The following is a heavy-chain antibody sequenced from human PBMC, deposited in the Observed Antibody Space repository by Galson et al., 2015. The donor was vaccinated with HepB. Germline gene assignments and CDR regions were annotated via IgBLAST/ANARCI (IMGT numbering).Heavy chain of an antibody. J-gene: IGHJ4*02. Sequence: SLSLSCAASGFTFGDYAMSWVRQGPGKGLEWVGFIRSKAYGGTTEYAASVKGRFTLSRDKSKNIAYLQMNSLKIEDTAVYYCTRMRMVRGIIATVDFDYWGQGTLVTVSS. CDR3: TRMRMVRGIIATVDFDY. D-gene: IGHD3-10*01. CDR1: GFTFGDYA. V-gene: IGHV3-49*04. CDR2: IRSKAYGGTT.